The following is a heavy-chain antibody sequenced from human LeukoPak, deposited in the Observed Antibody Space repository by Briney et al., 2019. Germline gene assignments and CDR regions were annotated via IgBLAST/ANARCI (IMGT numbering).Heavy chain of an antibody. CDR2: ISSGGTTI. CDR1: GFTFSSCE. J-gene: IGHJ4*02. Sequence: GGSLRLSCAASGFTFSSCEMNWVRQAPGKGLEWVSYISSGGTTIYYADSVKGRFTMSRDNAKNSLYLQMNSLGAEDTAVYYCARALFSDYWGQGTLVTVSS. V-gene: IGHV3-48*03. D-gene: IGHD3-3*01. CDR3: ARALFSDY.